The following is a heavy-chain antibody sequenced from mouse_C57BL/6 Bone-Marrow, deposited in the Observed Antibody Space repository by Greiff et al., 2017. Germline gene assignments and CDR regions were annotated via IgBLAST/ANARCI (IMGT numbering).Heavy chain of an antibody. D-gene: IGHD2-1*01. V-gene: IGHV1-7*01. CDR2: INPSSGYT. CDR1: GYTFTSYW. Sequence: QVQLQQSGAELAKPGASVKLSCKASGYTFTSYWMHWVNQRPGQGLEWIGYINPSSGYTNYNQKFKGKATLTADKSSSTAYMQLSSLTYEDSSVYYCARGPFDYGNNVDCAMDYWGQGTSVTVSS. CDR3: ARGPFDYGNNVDCAMDY. J-gene: IGHJ4*01.